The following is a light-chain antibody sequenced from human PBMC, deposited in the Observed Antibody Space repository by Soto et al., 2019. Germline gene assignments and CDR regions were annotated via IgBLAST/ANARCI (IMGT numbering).Light chain of an antibody. J-gene: IGKJ5*01. V-gene: IGKV1-9*01. CDR1: QAISSY. Sequence: DIQLTQAPSFLSASAGDRVSITCRASQAISSYLARYQQKPGRAPKLLIYAASTLQSGVHSRFSGSGSGTEFTLTITSLQPEDFATYYCKQLNSFPITFGQGTRLEIK. CDR2: AAS. CDR3: KQLNSFPIT.